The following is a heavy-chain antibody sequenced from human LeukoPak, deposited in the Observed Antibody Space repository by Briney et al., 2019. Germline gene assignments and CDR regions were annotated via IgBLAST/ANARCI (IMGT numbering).Heavy chain of an antibody. J-gene: IGHJ4*02. CDR1: GGSISTYY. CDR2: IYYSGST. V-gene: IGHV4-59*01. CDR3: ARDRRGGSYYLDY. D-gene: IGHD1-26*01. Sequence: PSETLSLTCTVSGGSISTYYWSWIRQPPGKGLEWIGYIYYSGSTDYNPSLKSRATISVDTSKNQFSLNLSSVTAADTAVYYCARDRRGGSYYLDYWGQGTLVTVSS.